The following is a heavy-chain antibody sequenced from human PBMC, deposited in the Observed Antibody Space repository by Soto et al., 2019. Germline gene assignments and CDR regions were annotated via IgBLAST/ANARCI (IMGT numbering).Heavy chain of an antibody. J-gene: IGHJ6*02. CDR1: GGTFSSYA. V-gene: IGHV1-69*13. Sequence: ASVKVSCKASGGTFSSYAISWVRQAPGQGLEWMGGIIPIFGTANYAQKFQGRVTITADESTSTAYMELGSLRSEDTAVYYCARDRGYSHGTNYYYYGMDVWGQGTTVTVSS. D-gene: IGHD5-18*01. CDR2: IIPIFGTA. CDR3: ARDRGYSHGTNYYYYGMDV.